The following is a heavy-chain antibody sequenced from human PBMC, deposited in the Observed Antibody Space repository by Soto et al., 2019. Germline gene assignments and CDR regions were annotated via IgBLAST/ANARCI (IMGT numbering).Heavy chain of an antibody. Sequence: PGGSLRLSCAASGFTFSSYAMSWVRQAPGKGLEWVSAISGSGGSTYYADSVKGRFTISRDYSKNTLYLQMNSLRAEDTAVYYCAKVKRPVVLAAGAVPGVDYYYYYYMDVWGKGTTVTVSS. V-gene: IGHV3-23*01. D-gene: IGHD2-2*01. CDR1: GFTFSSYA. J-gene: IGHJ6*03. CDR3: AKVKRPVVLAAGAVPGVDYYYYYYMDV. CDR2: ISGSGGST.